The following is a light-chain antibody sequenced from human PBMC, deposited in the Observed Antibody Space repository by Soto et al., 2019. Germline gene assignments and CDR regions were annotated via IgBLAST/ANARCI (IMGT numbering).Light chain of an antibody. Sequence: DIQLTQSPSFLSASVGDRVTITCRASQGLSSDLAWYQQKPGKAPKLLIYAASTLQSGVPSRFSGSGSGTEVSLTISSLQPEDFATNYCHQLNSYPITFGQGTRLEIK. CDR3: HQLNSYPIT. J-gene: IGKJ5*01. CDR1: QGLSSD. CDR2: AAS. V-gene: IGKV1-9*01.